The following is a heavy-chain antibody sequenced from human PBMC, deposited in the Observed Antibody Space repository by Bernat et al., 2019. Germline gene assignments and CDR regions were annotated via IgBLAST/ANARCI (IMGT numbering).Heavy chain of an antibody. CDR2: IIAIFGTA. V-gene: IGHV1-69*01. D-gene: IGHD5-24*01. J-gene: IGHJ3*02. CDR3: ARGGMATIIEGAFDI. Sequence: QVQLVQSGAEVKKPGASVKVSCKASGYTFTSYYMHWVRQAPGQGLEWMGGIIAIFGTANYAQKFQGRVTITADESTSTAYMELSSLRSEDTAVYYCARGGMATIIEGAFDIWGQGTMVTVSS. CDR1: GYTFTSYY.